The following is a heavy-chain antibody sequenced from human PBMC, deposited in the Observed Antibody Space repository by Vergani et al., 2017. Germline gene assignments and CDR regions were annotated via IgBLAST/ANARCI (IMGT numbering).Heavy chain of an antibody. J-gene: IGHJ4*02. Sequence: QLQLQESGPGLVKPSETLSLTCTVSVGSISSSSSYWGWIRQPPGKGLEWIGSIYYSGSSYYNPSLKSRVTISLDTSKNQFSLKLSHVTAADTAVYYCAGDYYDSSGYYVLDYWGQGTLVTVSS. V-gene: IGHV4-39*02. D-gene: IGHD3-22*01. CDR3: AGDYYDSSGYYVLDY. CDR2: IYYSGSS. CDR1: VGSISSSSSY.